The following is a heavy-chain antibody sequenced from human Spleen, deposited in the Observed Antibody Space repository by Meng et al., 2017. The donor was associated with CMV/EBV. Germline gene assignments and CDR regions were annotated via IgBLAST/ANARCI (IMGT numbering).Heavy chain of an antibody. CDR3: ARDGISGTTWPPRFYYYGMDV. D-gene: IGHD1-7*01. CDR2: ISAYNGNT. CDR1: GYTFTAYY. J-gene: IGHJ6*02. Sequence: ASVKVSCKASGYTFTAYYMHWVRQAPGQGLEWMGWISAYNGNTKYAQKFQGRVTMTIETSTSTAYMELRSLRSDDTAVYYCARDGISGTTWPPRFYYYGMDVWGQGTTVTVSS. V-gene: IGHV1-18*04.